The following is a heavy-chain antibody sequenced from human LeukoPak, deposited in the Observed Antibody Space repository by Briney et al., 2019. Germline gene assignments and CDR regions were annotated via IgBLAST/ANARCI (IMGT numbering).Heavy chain of an antibody. V-gene: IGHV1-18*01. J-gene: IGHJ4*02. CDR2: ISAYNGNT. Sequence: ASVKVSCKASGYTFTSYGISWVRQAPGQGLEWMGWISAYNGNTNYAQKLQGRVTMTTDTSTSTVYMELSSLSSEDTAVYYCAREDPHTYNFDFWGPGTLVTVSS. CDR3: AREDPHTYNFDF. CDR1: GYTFTSYG. D-gene: IGHD1-1*01.